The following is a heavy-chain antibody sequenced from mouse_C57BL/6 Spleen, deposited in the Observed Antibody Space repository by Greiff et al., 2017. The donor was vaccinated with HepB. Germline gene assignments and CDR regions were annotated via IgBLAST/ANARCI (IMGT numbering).Heavy chain of an antibody. CDR3: ARNYGSSLYWYFDV. D-gene: IGHD1-1*01. CDR1: GYTFTDYY. J-gene: IGHJ1*03. V-gene: IGHV1-26*01. CDR2: INPNNGGT. Sequence: VQLQQSGPELVKPGASVKISCKASGYTFTDYYMNWVKQSHGKSLEWIGDINPNNGGTSYHQKFKGKATLTVDKSSSTAYMELRSLTSEDSAVYYCARNYGSSLYWYFDVWGTGTTVTVSS.